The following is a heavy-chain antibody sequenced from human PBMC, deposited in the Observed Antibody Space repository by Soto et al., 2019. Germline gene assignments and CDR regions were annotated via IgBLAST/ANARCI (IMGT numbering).Heavy chain of an antibody. V-gene: IGHV4-30-2*01. Sequence: SETLSLTCAVSGGSISSGGYSWSWIRQPPGKGLEWIGYIYHSGSTYYNPSLKSRVTISVDRSKNQFSLKLSSVTAADTAVYYCARRVLTYYDILIFYYPATEQNRFDSWGQGTLVTVSS. J-gene: IGHJ5*01. D-gene: IGHD3-9*01. CDR2: IYHSGST. CDR1: GGSISSGGYS. CDR3: ARRVLTYYDILIFYYPATEQNRFDS.